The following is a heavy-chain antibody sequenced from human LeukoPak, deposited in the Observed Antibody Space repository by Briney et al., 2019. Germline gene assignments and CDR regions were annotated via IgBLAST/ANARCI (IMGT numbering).Heavy chain of an antibody. Sequence: PSETLSLTCTVSGGSIINYYWSWVRQPPGKGVEWIGYIYSSGSTNYNPSLKRGVTVSVDTSKNQFSLKLSSVTAADTAVYYCARGVSGYSKVDYWGQGILVTVSS. CDR1: GGSIINYY. D-gene: IGHD5-12*01. V-gene: IGHV4-59*01. CDR2: IYSSGST. J-gene: IGHJ4*02. CDR3: ARGVSGYSKVDY.